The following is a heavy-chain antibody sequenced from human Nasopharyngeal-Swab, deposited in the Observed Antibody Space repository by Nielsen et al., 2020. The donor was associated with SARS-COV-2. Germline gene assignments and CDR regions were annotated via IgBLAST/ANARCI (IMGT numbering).Heavy chain of an antibody. J-gene: IGHJ4*02. Sequence: GESLKTPCAAPGFTLSSNHMSRVRQAPGKGLELVSVIYSGGSTYYADSVKGRFTISRDNSKNTLYLQMNSLRAEDTAVYYCARELYYDSSGYPASHFDYWGQGTLVTVSS. V-gene: IGHV3-66*01. CDR1: GFTLSSNH. CDR2: IYSGGST. CDR3: ARELYYDSSGYPASHFDY. D-gene: IGHD3-22*01.